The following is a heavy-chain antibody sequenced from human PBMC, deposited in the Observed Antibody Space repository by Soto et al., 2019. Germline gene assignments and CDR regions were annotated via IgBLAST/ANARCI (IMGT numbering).Heavy chain of an antibody. CDR2: IVVGSGNT. Sequence: SVKVSCKASGFTFTSSAVQWVRQARGQRLEWIGWIVVGSGNTNYAQKFQERVTITRDMSTSTAYMELSSLRSEDTAVYYCAAPAGSYYFLDDAFDIWGQGTMVTVSS. D-gene: IGHD1-26*01. CDR3: AAPAGSYYFLDDAFDI. J-gene: IGHJ3*02. CDR1: GFTFTSSA. V-gene: IGHV1-58*01.